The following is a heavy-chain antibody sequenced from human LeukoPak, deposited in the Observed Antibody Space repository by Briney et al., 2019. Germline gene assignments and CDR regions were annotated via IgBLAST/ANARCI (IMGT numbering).Heavy chain of an antibody. D-gene: IGHD2-2*01. CDR3: ARDQRYCSSSSCPWEPFDY. CDR1: GGSISSGGYY. Sequence: SETLSLTCTVSGGSISSGGYYWSWIRQHPGKGLEWIGYIYYSGSTYYNPSLKSRITMSVDTSKHQFSLKLNSVTAADTAVYYCARDQRYCSSSSCPWEPFDYWGQGTLVTVSS. J-gene: IGHJ4*02. V-gene: IGHV4-31*03. CDR2: IYYSGST.